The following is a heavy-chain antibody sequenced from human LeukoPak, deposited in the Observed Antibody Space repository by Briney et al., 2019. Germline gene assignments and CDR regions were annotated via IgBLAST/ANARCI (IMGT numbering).Heavy chain of an antibody. Sequence: GGSLRLSCAASGFTFNSYGMHWVRQAPGKGLEWVAFIRYDRSKSYFADSVKGRFALSRDNSKNTLYLQMSSLRPEDPAVYFCAKDGGSGSYFALYISGPGTMVTVSS. J-gene: IGHJ3*02. CDR3: AKDGGSGSYFALYI. V-gene: IGHV3-30*02. CDR1: GFTFNSYG. D-gene: IGHD1-26*01. CDR2: IRYDRSKS.